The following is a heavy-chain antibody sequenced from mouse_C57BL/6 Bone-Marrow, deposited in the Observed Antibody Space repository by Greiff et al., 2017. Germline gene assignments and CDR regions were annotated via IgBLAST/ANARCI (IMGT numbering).Heavy chain of an antibody. J-gene: IGHJ3*01. D-gene: IGHD2-4*01. Sequence: QVQLKQSGAELVRPGASVKLSCKASGSTFTDYYINWVKQRPGQGLEWIARIYPGSGNTSYNEKFKGKATLTAEKSSSTAYMQLSSLTSKGSAVYFCARSLIYYEYDGFAYGGQGTLVTVSA. CDR3: ARSLIYYEYDGFAY. CDR2: IYPGSGNT. CDR1: GSTFTDYY. V-gene: IGHV1-76*01.